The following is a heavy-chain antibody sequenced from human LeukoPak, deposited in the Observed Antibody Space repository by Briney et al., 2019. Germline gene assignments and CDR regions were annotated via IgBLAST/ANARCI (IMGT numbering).Heavy chain of an antibody. CDR1: GFTFSSYG. Sequence: GRSLRLSCAASGFTFSSYGMHRVRQAPGKGLEWVAVISYDGSNKYYADSVKGRFTISRDNSKNTLYLQMNSLRAEDTAVYYCAKDSRSTRQQLLWFGELACYFDYWGQGTLVTVSS. J-gene: IGHJ4*02. CDR2: ISYDGSNK. CDR3: AKDSRSTRQQLLWFGELACYFDY. D-gene: IGHD3-10*01. V-gene: IGHV3-30*18.